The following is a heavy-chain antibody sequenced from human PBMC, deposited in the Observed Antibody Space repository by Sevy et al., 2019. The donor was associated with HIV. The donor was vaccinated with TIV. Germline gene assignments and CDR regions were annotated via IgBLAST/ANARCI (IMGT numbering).Heavy chain of an antibody. J-gene: IGHJ3*02. D-gene: IGHD6-13*01. Sequence: GGSLRLSCAASGFTFSSYSMNWVRQAPGKGLEWVSSISSSSSYIYYADSVKGGFTISRDNAKNSLYLQMNSLRAEDTAVYYCARGGGMDSSSVDAFDIWGQGTMVTVSS. CDR3: ARGGGMDSSSVDAFDI. CDR1: GFTFSSYS. V-gene: IGHV3-21*01. CDR2: ISSSSSYI.